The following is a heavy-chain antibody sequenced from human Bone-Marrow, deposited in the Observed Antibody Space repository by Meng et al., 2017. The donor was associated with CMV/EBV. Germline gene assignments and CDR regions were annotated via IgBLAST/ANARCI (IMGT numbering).Heavy chain of an antibody. CDR3: ARSRPVWYCGGDCYSGDY. CDR2: IYPGDSDT. CDR1: GYSFTSYW. Sequence: GESLKISCKGSGYSFTSYWIGWVRQMPGKGLEWMGIIYPGDSDTRYSPSFQGQVTISADKSISTAYLQWSSLKASDTPMYYCARSRPVWYCGGDCYSGDYWGQGTLVTVSS. J-gene: IGHJ4*02. D-gene: IGHD2-21*01. V-gene: IGHV5-51*01.